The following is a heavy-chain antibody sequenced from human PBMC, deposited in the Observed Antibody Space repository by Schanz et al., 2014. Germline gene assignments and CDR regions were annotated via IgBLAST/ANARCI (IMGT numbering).Heavy chain of an antibody. CDR2: INGNGGIT. J-gene: IGHJ4*02. CDR1: GFTFSTYA. CDR3: ARSRGFDSIFDF. V-gene: IGHV3-23*01. Sequence: EVQLLESGGGLVQPGGSLRLSCSASGFTFSTYAMSWVRQAPGKGLEWVSAINGNGGITYYADPVKGRFTISRDNAKNSLYLQMNSLRAEDTAVYYCARSRGFDSIFDFWGRGTLVTVSS. D-gene: IGHD5-12*01.